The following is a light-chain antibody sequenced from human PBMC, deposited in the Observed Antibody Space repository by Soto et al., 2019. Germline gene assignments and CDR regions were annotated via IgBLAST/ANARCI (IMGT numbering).Light chain of an antibody. CDR2: GAS. CDR3: QQYDYWLSLT. J-gene: IGKJ4*01. V-gene: IGKV3-15*01. CDR1: ESVSDN. Sequence: EIVLTQSPVTLSLSPGESATLSCRASESVSDNLAWYHQKPGQAPRLLIYGASTRATGTPARFSGSGSGTEFTLTISSLQSEDFGVYYCQQYDYWLSLTFGGGTKVEI.